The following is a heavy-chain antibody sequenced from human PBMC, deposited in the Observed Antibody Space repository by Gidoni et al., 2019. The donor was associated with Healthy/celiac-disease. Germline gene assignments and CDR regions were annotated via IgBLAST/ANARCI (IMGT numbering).Heavy chain of an antibody. CDR1: GVSFSNAG. CDR2: IKSKTDGGTT. Sequence: EVQLVESGGGLVKPGGSLRLSGAASGVSFSNAGMSWVRQAPGKGLEWVGRIKSKTDGGTTDYAAPVKGSFTISRDDSKNTLYLQMNSLKTEYTAVYYCTTLGTRGYPYWGQGTLVTVSS. D-gene: IGHD3-22*01. CDR3: TTLGTRGYPY. J-gene: IGHJ4*02. V-gene: IGHV3-15*01.